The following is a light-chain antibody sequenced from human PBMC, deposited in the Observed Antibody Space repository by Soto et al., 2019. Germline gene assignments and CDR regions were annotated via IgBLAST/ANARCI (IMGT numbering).Light chain of an antibody. CDR2: KAS. V-gene: IGKV1-5*03. Sequence: DIQMTQSPSILSASVGARVPITCRASQSISSWLAWYQQKPGKAPNLLIYKASHLENGVPSRFSGSGSRTEFTLTVSSLQPGDFATYYCQHYNTYPWTFGQGTKVDIK. CDR3: QHYNTYPWT. J-gene: IGKJ1*01. CDR1: QSISSW.